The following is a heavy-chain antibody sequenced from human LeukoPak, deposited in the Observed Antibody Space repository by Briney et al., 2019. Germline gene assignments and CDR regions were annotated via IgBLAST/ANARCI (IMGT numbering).Heavy chain of an antibody. CDR2: IHSDGISS. Sequence: PGGSLRLSCAASGFTFSSYWMHWVRQAPGKGLVWVSHIHSDGISSSYADSVKGRFTISRDNAKNTVSLQMNSLRADDTAVYYCARGGVGCFDYWGQGALVTVSS. V-gene: IGHV3-74*01. CDR1: GFTFSSYW. D-gene: IGHD6-19*01. CDR3: ARGGVGCFDY. J-gene: IGHJ4*02.